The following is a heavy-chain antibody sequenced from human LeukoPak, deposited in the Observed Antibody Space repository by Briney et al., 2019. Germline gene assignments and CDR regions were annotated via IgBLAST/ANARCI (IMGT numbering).Heavy chain of an antibody. V-gene: IGHV4-59*01. CDR2: IYYSGST. J-gene: IGHJ3*02. CDR3: ARDIVVVVATNSAFDI. CDR1: GGSIRSFY. D-gene: IGHD2-15*01. Sequence: SETLSLTCTVSGGSIRSFYWSWIRQPPGKGLEWIGYIYYSGSTNYNPSLKSRVTISLDTSKNQFSLKLSSVTAADTAVYYCARDIVVVVATNSAFDIWGQGTMVTVSS.